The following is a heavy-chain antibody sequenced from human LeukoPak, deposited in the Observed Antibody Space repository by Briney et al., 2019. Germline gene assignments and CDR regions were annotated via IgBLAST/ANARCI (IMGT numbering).Heavy chain of an antibody. V-gene: IGHV3-49*04. J-gene: IGHJ4*02. CDR3: TRENSGSYYNQGFDY. CDR2: IRSKTYGGTT. Sequence: GGSLRLSCTASGFTFGDYSMTWVRQAPGKGLQWVGFIRSKTYGGTTEYAASVKGRFTISRDDSKSIAYLQMNSLKTEDTAVYYCTRENSGSYYNQGFDYWGQGTPVTVSS. CDR1: GFTFGDYS. D-gene: IGHD3-10*01.